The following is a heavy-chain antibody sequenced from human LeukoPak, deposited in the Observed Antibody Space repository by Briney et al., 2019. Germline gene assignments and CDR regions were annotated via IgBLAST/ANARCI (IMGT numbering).Heavy chain of an antibody. CDR2: IYYSGST. D-gene: IGHD3-22*01. Sequence: SETLSLTCTVSGGSISSYYWSWIRQPPGKGLEWIGYIYYSGSTNYNPSLKSRVTISVDTSKNQFSLKLSSVTAADTAVYYCARLPTKYYYDSSGYYVARVAEYFQHWGQGTLVTVSS. CDR3: ARLPTKYYYDSSGYYVARVAEYFQH. CDR1: GGSISSYY. J-gene: IGHJ1*01. V-gene: IGHV4-59*08.